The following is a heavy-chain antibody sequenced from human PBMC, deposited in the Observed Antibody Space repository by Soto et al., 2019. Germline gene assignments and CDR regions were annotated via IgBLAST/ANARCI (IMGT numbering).Heavy chain of an antibody. CDR2: IYLDDDT. V-gene: IGHV2-5*02. Sequence: QITLKEAGPTLVKPTQTLTLTCSFSGFSLITSGVGVGWIRQPPGKALEWLALIYLDDDTGYSTSLRNRLTITKDTSRNQVVLTMTNMDPADTATYYCAHTMAPRIFDSWGQGTLVTVSS. CDR1: GFSLITSGVG. CDR3: AHTMAPRIFDS. J-gene: IGHJ4*02.